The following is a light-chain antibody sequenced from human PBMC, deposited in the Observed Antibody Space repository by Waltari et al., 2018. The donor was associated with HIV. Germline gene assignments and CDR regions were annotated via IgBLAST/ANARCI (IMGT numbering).Light chain of an antibody. V-gene: IGLV3-21*02. CDR1: DIGSQS. CDR2: EDR. CDR3: QVWHRDSEHYV. J-gene: IGLJ1*01. Sequence: SYVLTQPPSVPVAPGQTARITCGGHDIGSQSVQWYQQKPGQAPVLVVYEDRDRPSGIPERFSGSNFGSTATLTISRVEAGDEADYYCQVWHRDSEHYVFGTGTKVTVL.